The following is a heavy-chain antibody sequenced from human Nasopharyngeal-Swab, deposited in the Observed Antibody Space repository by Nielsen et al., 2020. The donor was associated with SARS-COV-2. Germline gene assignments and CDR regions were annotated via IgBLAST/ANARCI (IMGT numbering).Heavy chain of an antibody. CDR2: IYYSGST. CDR1: GGSFSSGGYY. Sequence: SESLSLTWTVSGGSFSSGGYYWSWIRQPPGKGLEWIGYIYYSGSTNYNPSLKSRVTISVDTSKNQFSLKLSSVTAADTAVYYCARGAWGRDGYNLFDYWGQGTLVTVSS. V-gene: IGHV4-61*08. J-gene: IGHJ4*02. D-gene: IGHD5-24*01. CDR3: ARGAWGRDGYNLFDY.